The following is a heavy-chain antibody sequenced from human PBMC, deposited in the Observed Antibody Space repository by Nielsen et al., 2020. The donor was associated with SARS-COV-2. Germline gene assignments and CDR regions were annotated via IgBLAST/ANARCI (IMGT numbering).Heavy chain of an antibody. Sequence: SETLSLTCTVSDDSISSYYWSWIRQPPGKGLEWIGYVTHSGSTNYNPSLRSRVTVSETTSKGKFFLTLTSVTAADTAVYYCARGRNSMGGFFDFWGQGILVTVSA. D-gene: IGHD1-26*01. V-gene: IGHV4-59*01. CDR2: VTHSGST. CDR3: ARGRNSMGGFFDF. CDR1: DDSISSYY. J-gene: IGHJ4*02.